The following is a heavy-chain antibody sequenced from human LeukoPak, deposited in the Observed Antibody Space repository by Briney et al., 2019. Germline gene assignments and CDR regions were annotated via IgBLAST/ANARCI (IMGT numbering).Heavy chain of an antibody. CDR3: ARRRIRQDLDY. Sequence: SETLSLTCAVYGGSFSGYYWSWIRQPPGKGLEWIGEINHSGSTNYNPSLKSRVTISVDTSKNQFSLRLSSVTAADTAVYYCARRRIRQDLDYWGQGTLVTVFS. V-gene: IGHV4-34*01. J-gene: IGHJ4*02. CDR1: GGSFSGYY. D-gene: IGHD2-15*01. CDR2: INHSGST.